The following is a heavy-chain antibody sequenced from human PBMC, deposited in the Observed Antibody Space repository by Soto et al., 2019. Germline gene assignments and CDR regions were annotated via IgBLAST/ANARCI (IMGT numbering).Heavy chain of an antibody. CDR2: ISAYNGNT. CDR3: ERGRTPIDY. D-gene: IGHD2-15*01. V-gene: IGHV1-18*01. Sequence: QVQLVQSGAEVKKPGASVKVSCKTSGYTFTNFGLSWVRQAPGQGLEWMGWISAYNGNTNYAQNFQGRVTMTTDTSTRTAYMELRSLRSDDTAVYYCERGRTPIDYWGQGTLVTVSS. J-gene: IGHJ4*02. CDR1: GYTFTNFG.